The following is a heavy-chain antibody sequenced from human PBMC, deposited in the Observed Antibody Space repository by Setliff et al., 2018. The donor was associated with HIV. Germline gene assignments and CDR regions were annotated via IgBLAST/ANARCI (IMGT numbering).Heavy chain of an antibody. V-gene: IGHV1-2*02. J-gene: IGHJ5*02. CDR3: ARNVPGILPRWVGFDP. Sequence: ASVKVSCKASGYTFTGYYMHWVRQAPGQGLEWMGWINPDSGGTNLTQKFLGRVTLTRDTSISTVYMELSRLRSDDTAVYYCARNVPGILPRWVGFDPWGQGTLVTVSS. D-gene: IGHD1-20*01. CDR2: INPDSGGT. CDR1: GYTFTGYY.